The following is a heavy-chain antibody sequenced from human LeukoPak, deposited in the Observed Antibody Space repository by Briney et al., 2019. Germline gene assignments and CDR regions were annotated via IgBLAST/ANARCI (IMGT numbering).Heavy chain of an antibody. V-gene: IGHV4-61*02. CDR2: IYTSGST. CDR3: ARMSWGSSWYSTLSYYYYMDV. CDR1: GGSVSSGSYY. Sequence: SQTLSLTCTVSGGSVSSGSYYWSWIRQPAGKGLEWIGRIYTSGSTNYNPSLKSRVTISVDTSKNQFSLKLSSVTAADTAVYYCARMSWGSSWYSTLSYYYYMDVWGKGTTVTVSS. D-gene: IGHD6-13*01. J-gene: IGHJ6*03.